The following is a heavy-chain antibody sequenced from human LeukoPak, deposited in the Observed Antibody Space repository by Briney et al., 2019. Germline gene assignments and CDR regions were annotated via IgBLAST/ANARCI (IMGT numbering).Heavy chain of an antibody. CDR2: IYYSGST. J-gene: IGHJ4*02. CDR1: GGSISSYY. D-gene: IGHD3-10*01. V-gene: IGHV4-59*01. Sequence: PSETLSLTCTVSGGSISSYYWSWIRQPPGKGLEWIGYIYYSGSTNYNPSLQSRVTISFDTSKNHFSLRLSSVTAADTAVYYCARASSTMIRGVMAVTFDYWGQGTLVTVSS. CDR3: ARASSTMIRGVMAVTFDY.